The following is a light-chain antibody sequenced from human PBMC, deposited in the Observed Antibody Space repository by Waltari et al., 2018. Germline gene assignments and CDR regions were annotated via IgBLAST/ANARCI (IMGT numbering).Light chain of an antibody. Sequence: DIQLTQPPPFLSTSVGARVTLTCRAYQDISSYLAWYQQKPGKAPKLLISAASTLQSAVPSRFGGSGSGTEFTRTISSLQSEDIATYYCQQLLSYPLTFGGGTKVEIK. J-gene: IGKJ4*01. CDR1: QDISSY. V-gene: IGKV1-9*01. CDR2: AAS. CDR3: QQLLSYPLT.